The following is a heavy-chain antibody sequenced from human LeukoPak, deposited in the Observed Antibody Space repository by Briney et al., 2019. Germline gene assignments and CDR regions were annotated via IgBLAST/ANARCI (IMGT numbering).Heavy chain of an antibody. J-gene: IGHJ4*02. V-gene: IGHV1-3*01. Sequence: ASVKVSCKASGYTFTSYAMHWVRQAPGQRLEWMGWINAGNGNTKYSQKFQGRVTITRDTSASTAYMELSSLRSEDTAVYYCASAGTTVVTPLYFDYWGQGTLVTVSS. CDR2: INAGNGNT. CDR1: GYTFTSYA. D-gene: IGHD4-23*01. CDR3: ASAGTTVVTPLYFDY.